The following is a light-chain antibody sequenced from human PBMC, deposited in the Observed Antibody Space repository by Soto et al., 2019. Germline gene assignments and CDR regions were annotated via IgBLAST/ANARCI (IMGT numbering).Light chain of an antibody. J-gene: IGKJ2*01. CDR3: MQALQTPYT. V-gene: IGKV2-28*01. CDR1: QSLLHSSSYNY. Sequence: DIVMTQSPLSLPVTPGEPASISCRSSQSLLHSSSYNYVDWYLQKPGQSPQLLIYLGSTRASGVPDRLSGSGSGTDFTLKISRVEAEDVGVYYCMQALQTPYTFGQGTKLEIK. CDR2: LGS.